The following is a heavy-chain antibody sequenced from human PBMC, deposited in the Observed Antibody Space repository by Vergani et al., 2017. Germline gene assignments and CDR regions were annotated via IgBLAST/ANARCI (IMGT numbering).Heavy chain of an antibody. Sequence: EVQLVESGGGLVKPGGSLRLSCAASGFTFSSYSMNWVRQAPGKGLEWVSSISSGTSYKYYADSVRGRFTISRDDAKSSLYLQMNSLRAEDTAVYYGAREYDSSGYYYLYWGQGTLVTVSS. CDR1: GFTFSSYS. CDR2: ISSGTSYK. V-gene: IGHV3-21*01. D-gene: IGHD3-22*01. J-gene: IGHJ4*02. CDR3: AREYDSSGYYYLY.